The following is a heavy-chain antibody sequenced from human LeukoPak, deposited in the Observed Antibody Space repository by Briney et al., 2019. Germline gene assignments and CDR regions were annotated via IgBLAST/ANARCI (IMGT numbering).Heavy chain of an antibody. CDR2: INQAGSEK. V-gene: IGHV3-7*01. D-gene: IGHD2-21*01. Sequence: GESLRLSCAASGFTISNYWMNWVRQAPGKGLEWVANINQAGSEKNYVDSVKGRFTITRDNAENSLYLQMDSLRAEDTAVYFCARTANSKRSEGLHYGMDVWGQGTTVTVSS. J-gene: IGHJ6*02. CDR3: ARTANSKRSEGLHYGMDV. CDR1: GFTISNYW.